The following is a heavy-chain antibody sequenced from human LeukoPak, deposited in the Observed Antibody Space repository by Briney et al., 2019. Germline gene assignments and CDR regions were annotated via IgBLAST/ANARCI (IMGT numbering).Heavy chain of an antibody. D-gene: IGHD2-8*01. Sequence: PSETLSLTCTVSGGSISSYYWSWIRQPPGKGLEWIGYIYYSGSTNYNPSLKSRVTISVDTSKNQFSLKLSSVTAADTAVYYCARVDCTNGVCYYFDYWGQGTLVTVSS. V-gene: IGHV4-59*01. CDR2: IYYSGST. J-gene: IGHJ4*02. CDR3: ARVDCTNGVCYYFDY. CDR1: GGSISSYY.